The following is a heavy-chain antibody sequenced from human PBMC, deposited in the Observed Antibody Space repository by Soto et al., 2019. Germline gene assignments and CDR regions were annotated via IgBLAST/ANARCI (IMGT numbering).Heavy chain of an antibody. D-gene: IGHD3-22*01. CDR2: IYSSGNA. CDR3: ASSATLGFRSGYLYFHH. J-gene: IGHJ1*01. Sequence: SETLSLTCIVSGGSVSSGPYYWSWIRQPPGKGLECIGYIYSSGNANYIASLRSRLTISVDTSKNQFSLKLTSVTAADTAVYYCASSATLGFRSGYLYFHHWGQGTLVTVSS. V-gene: IGHV4-61*01. CDR1: GGSVSSGPYY.